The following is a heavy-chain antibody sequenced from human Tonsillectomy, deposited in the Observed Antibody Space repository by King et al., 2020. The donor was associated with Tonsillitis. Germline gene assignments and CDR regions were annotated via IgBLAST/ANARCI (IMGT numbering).Heavy chain of an antibody. Sequence: QLQESGPGLVKPSETLSLTCTVSGGSVSSGSYYWSWIRQPPGKGLEWIGYIYYSGSTNYNPSLKSRVTISVDTSKNQFSLKLSSVTAADTAVYYCAQRTLTSDIVATEDDAFDIWGQGTMVTVSS. V-gene: IGHV4-61*01. CDR1: GGSVSSGSYY. CDR3: AQRTLTSDIVATEDDAFDI. J-gene: IGHJ3*02. CDR2: IYYSGST. D-gene: IGHD5-12*01.